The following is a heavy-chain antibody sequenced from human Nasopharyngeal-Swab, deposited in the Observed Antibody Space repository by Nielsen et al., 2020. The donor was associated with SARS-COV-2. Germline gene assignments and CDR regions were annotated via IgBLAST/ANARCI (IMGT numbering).Heavy chain of an antibody. J-gene: IGHJ6*02. CDR1: GYTFTSYG. V-gene: IGHV1-18*01. Sequence: KVSCKASGYTFTSYGISWVRQAPGQGLEWMGWISAYNGNTNYAQKLQGRVTMTTDTSTSTAYMELRSLRSDDTAVYYCARAWTNSDIVVVVAATGYYYGMDVWGQGTTVTVSS. CDR2: ISAYNGNT. D-gene: IGHD2-15*01. CDR3: ARAWTNSDIVVVVAATGYYYGMDV.